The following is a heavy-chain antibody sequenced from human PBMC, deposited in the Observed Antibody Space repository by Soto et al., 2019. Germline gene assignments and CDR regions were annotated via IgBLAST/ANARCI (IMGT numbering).Heavy chain of an antibody. CDR1: GGSLSGYN. CDR3: ARAPPTARTYYYDSSGYSPLDY. V-gene: IGHV4-34*01. CDR2: INHSGST. Sequence: TLSLTCAVYGGSLSGYNWNWIHQPPGKALEWIGEINHSGSTDYNPSLKSRVTISLDTSKNQFSLKLASVTAADTAVYYCARAPPTARTYYYDSSGYSPLDYWGQGTLVTVSS. D-gene: IGHD3-22*01. J-gene: IGHJ4*02.